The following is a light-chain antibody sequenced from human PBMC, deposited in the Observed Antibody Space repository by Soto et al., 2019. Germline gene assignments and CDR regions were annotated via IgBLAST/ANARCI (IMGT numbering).Light chain of an antibody. CDR1: SGHSSYI. CDR3: ETWDRNTRV. CDR2: VEGSGSY. V-gene: IGLV4-60*03. Sequence: QPVLTQSSSASASLGSSVKLTCTLSSGHSSYIIAWHQQQPGKAPRYLMKVEGSGSYNKGSGVPDRFSGSSSGADRYLTISYLQSEDEGDYYCETWDRNTRVFGGGTKLTVL. J-gene: IGLJ2*01.